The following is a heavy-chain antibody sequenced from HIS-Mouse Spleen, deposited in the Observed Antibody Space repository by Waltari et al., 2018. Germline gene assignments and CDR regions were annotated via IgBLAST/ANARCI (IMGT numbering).Heavy chain of an antibody. Sequence: QVQLVQSGAEVQKPGASVKVACKASGYTFTGSYLHWVRQAPGQGLEWMGWINPNSGGTNYAQKFQGRVTMTRDTSISTAYMELSRLRSDDTAVYYCARALSGSYNWFDPWGQGTLVTVSS. CDR3: ARALSGSYNWFDP. CDR1: GYTFTGSY. D-gene: IGHD1-26*01. J-gene: IGHJ5*02. CDR2: INPNSGGT. V-gene: IGHV1-2*02.